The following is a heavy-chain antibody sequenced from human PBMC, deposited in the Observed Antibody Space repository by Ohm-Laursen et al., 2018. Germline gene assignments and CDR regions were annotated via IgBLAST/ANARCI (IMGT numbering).Heavy chain of an antibody. CDR2: INHSRST. CDR1: GASISSYY. V-gene: IGHV4-34*01. Sequence: SETLSLTCTVSGASISSYYWNWIRQPPGKGLEWIGEINHSRSTKYNSSFKSRVTISVDTSKNQFSLKLSSVTAADTAVYYCARGFSGWWGRIDYWGQGILVTVSS. CDR3: ARGFSGWWGRIDY. D-gene: IGHD6-19*01. J-gene: IGHJ4*02.